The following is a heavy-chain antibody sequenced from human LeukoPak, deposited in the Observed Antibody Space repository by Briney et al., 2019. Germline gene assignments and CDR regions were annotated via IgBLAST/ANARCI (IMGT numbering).Heavy chain of an antibody. D-gene: IGHD2-21*02. J-gene: IGHJ6*03. CDR1: GFTLRSYS. CDR2: ISRSGSTI. V-gene: IGHV3-48*01. CDR3: ARAPLYCGGDCYKFYYYYYMDV. Sequence: GGSLRLSCAASGFTLRSYSMNWVRQAPGKGLEWVSYISRSGSTIFYADSVKGRFTISRDNAKNSLYLQMNSLRAEDKAVYYCARAPLYCGGDCYKFYYYYYMDVWGKGTTVTVSS.